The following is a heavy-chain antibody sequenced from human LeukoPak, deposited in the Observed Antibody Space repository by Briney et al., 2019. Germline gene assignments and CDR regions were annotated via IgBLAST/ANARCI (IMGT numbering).Heavy chain of an antibody. V-gene: IGHV1-2*02. D-gene: IGHD5-18*01. CDR2: INPNSGGT. J-gene: IGHJ6*02. Sequence: ASVKVSCKASGYTFTGYYMHWVRQAPGQGLEWMGWINPNSGGTNYEQKFQGRGTMTRDTSISTAYMELSRLRSDDTAVYYCASTNGEGYNYGSYYYYYGMDVWGQGTTVTVSS. CDR1: GYTFTGYY. CDR3: ASTNGEGYNYGSYYYYYGMDV.